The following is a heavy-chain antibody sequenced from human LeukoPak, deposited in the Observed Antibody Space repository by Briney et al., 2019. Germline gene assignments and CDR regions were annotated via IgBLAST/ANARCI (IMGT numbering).Heavy chain of an antibody. CDR3: ARERTAAAGVYDAFDI. CDR2: IIPIFGTA. Sequence: ASVKVSCKASGGTFSSYAISWVRQAPGQGLEWMGGIIPIFGTANYAQKFQGRVTITADESTSTAYMELSSLRSEDTAVYYCARERTAAAGVYDAFDIWGQGTMVTVSS. V-gene: IGHV1-69*13. J-gene: IGHJ3*02. CDR1: GGTFSSYA. D-gene: IGHD6-13*01.